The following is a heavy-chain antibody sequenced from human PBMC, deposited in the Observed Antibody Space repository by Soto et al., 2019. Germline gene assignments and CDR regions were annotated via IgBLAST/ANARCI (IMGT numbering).Heavy chain of an antibody. CDR2: IYHSGTT. CDR3: ARAGDYGDYSFDY. J-gene: IGHJ4*02. CDR1: GGSINCGVYY. D-gene: IGHD4-17*01. V-gene: IGHV4-31*03. Sequence: PSETLSLTCTVSGGSINCGVYYWNWIRQHPGKGLEWIGYIYHSGTTYYNPSLRSRATISVDTSERQFSLNLSSVTAADTAVYYCARAGDYGDYSFDYWGQGTLVTVSS.